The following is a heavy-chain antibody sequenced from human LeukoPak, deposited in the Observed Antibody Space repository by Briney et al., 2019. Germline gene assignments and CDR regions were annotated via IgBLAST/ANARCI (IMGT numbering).Heavy chain of an antibody. CDR2: ISAYNGNT. CDR3: VRDLDGSGSYYTDY. J-gene: IGHJ4*02. CDR1: AYSFSNYG. V-gene: IGHV1-18*01. D-gene: IGHD3-10*01. Sequence: ASVKVSCKTSAYSFSNYGFNWVRQAPGQGLEWMGWISAYNGNTKYAQKLQGRFTMTTDTSTSTAYMELRSLTSDDTAVYYCVRDLDGSGSYYTDYWGQGTLVTVSS.